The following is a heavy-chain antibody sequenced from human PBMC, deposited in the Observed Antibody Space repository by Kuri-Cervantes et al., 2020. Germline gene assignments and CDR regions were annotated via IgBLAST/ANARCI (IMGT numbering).Heavy chain of an antibody. V-gene: IGHV3-13*01. D-gene: IGHD2-15*01. Sequence: GESLKISCAASGFTVSSNYMSWVRQAPGKGLEWVSAIGTAGDTYYPGSVKGRFTISRENAKNSLYLQMNSLRAGDTAVYYCARRGYCSGGSCYGAYYFDYWGQGTLVTVSS. CDR1: GFTVSSNY. CDR2: IGTAGDT. J-gene: IGHJ4*02. CDR3: ARRGYCSGGSCYGAYYFDY.